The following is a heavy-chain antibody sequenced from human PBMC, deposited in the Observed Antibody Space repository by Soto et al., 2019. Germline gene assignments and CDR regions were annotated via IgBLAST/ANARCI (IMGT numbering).Heavy chain of an antibody. Sequence: PGGSLRLSCVASGFSFDNYGMAWVRQAPGKGLSWVSSISGSGEITYYADSVKGRFTISRDNSKNTLYLEVNNLRAEDTALYYCANDKYYGGPHNWFDSWGQGVLVTVSS. CDR3: ANDKYYGGPHNWFDS. D-gene: IGHD3-16*01. CDR2: ISGSGEIT. J-gene: IGHJ5*01. V-gene: IGHV3-23*01. CDR1: GFSFDNYG.